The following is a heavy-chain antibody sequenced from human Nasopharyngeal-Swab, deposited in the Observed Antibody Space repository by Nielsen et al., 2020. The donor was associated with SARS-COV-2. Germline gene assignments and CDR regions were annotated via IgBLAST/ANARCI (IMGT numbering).Heavy chain of an antibody. D-gene: IGHD3-16*02. CDR3: ARHRSPGGLIGELSLDY. V-gene: IGHV5-51*01. Sequence: VRQMPGKGLEWMGIIYPGDSDTIYSLSFQGQVAISADMSISTAYLQWSSLKSSDTAMYYCARHRSPGGLIGELSLDYWGQGALVTVSS. CDR2: IYPGDSDT. J-gene: IGHJ4*02.